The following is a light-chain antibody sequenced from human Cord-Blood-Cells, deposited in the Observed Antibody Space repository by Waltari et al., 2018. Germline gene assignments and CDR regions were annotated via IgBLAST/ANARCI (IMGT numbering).Light chain of an antibody. V-gene: IGLV3-21*04. CDR2: YDS. CDR3: QVWDSSSDHGV. Sequence: SYVLTQPPSVSVAPGKTARITCGGHNIGSKSVHWYQQKPGQAPVLVIYYDSDRPSGIPERFSGSNSGNTATLTISRVEAGDEADYYCQVWDSSSDHGVFGTGTKVTVL. CDR1: NIGSKS. J-gene: IGLJ1*01.